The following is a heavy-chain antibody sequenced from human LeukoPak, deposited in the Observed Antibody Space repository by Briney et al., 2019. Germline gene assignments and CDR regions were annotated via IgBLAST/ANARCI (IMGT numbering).Heavy chain of an antibody. J-gene: IGHJ3*02. Sequence: SQTLSLTCNVSGGSISSGGYYWSWIRQAPGKGLEWIGYIYHSGSTYYNPSLKSRVTISVDTSKNQFSLKLSSVTAADTAVYYCARGGRADYGDYAAFDIWGQGTMVTVSS. D-gene: IGHD4-17*01. CDR1: GGSISSGGYY. CDR3: ARGGRADYGDYAAFDI. CDR2: IYHSGST. V-gene: IGHV4-30-2*01.